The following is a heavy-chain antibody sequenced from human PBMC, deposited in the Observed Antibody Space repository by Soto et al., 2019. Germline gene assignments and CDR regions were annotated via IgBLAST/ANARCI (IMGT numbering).Heavy chain of an antibody. CDR1: GYTFTSYD. Sequence: TSVKVSCKASGYTFTSYDINWVRQATGQGLEWMGWMNPNSGSTSYAQKFQGRVTMTRDTSTSTVYMELSSLRSEDTAVYYCARPPRYCSGGSCYPDYWGQGTLVTVSS. V-gene: IGHV1-8*01. J-gene: IGHJ4*02. D-gene: IGHD2-15*01. CDR3: ARPPRYCSGGSCYPDY. CDR2: MNPNSGST.